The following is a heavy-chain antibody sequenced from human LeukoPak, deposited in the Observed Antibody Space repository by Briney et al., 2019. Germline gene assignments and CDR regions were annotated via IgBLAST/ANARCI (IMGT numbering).Heavy chain of an antibody. CDR1: GYTFTGYY. Sequence: ASVKVSCKASGYTFTGYYMHWVRQAPGQGLEWMGIINPSGGSTSYAQKFQGRVTMTRDMSTSTVYMELSSLRSEDTAVYYCARAWKQQLADLDYWGQGTLVTVSS. CDR2: INPSGGST. CDR3: ARAWKQQLADLDY. D-gene: IGHD6-13*01. V-gene: IGHV1-46*01. J-gene: IGHJ4*02.